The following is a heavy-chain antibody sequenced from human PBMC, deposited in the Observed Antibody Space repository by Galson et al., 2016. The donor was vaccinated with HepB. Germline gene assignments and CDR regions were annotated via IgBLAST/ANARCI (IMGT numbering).Heavy chain of an antibody. V-gene: IGHV3-74*01. CDR1: GFTVSSYW. Sequence: SLRLSCAASGFTVSSYWMHWVRQAPGKGLVWVARINTDGSYTDYAESVKGRFTISRDSARNTLYLQMNSLRAEDTAVYFCARAGGYSYYYDSSAFDYWGQGTLVTVSS. J-gene: IGHJ4*02. D-gene: IGHD3-22*01. CDR2: INTDGSYT. CDR3: ARAGGYSYYYDSSAFDY.